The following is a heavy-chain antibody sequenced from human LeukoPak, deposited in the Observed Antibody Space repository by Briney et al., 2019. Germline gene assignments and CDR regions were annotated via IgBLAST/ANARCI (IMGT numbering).Heavy chain of an antibody. Sequence: PSQTLSLTCTVSGGSISSGDYYWSWLRQPPGKGLEWIGYIYDSGSTYYNPSLKSRVTISVDTSKNQFSLTLSSVTAADTAVYYCARLWDYGMDVWGQGTTVTVSS. CDR3: ARLWDYGMDV. J-gene: IGHJ6*02. CDR1: GGSISSGDYY. D-gene: IGHD3-16*01. CDR2: IYDSGST. V-gene: IGHV4-30-4*01.